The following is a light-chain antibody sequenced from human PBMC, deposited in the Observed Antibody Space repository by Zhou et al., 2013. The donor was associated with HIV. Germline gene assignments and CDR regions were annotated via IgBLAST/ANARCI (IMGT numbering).Light chain of an antibody. CDR2: AAS. V-gene: IGKV1-39*01. CDR1: QSIIRY. CDR3: QQSYSTPLT. Sequence: DIQMTQSPSSLSASVGDRVTITCRASQSIIRYLNWYQQKPGKVPKLLIYAASSLQSGVPSRFSGSGSGTDFTLTISSLQPEDFATYYCQQSYSTPLTFGGGTKVEIK. J-gene: IGKJ4*01.